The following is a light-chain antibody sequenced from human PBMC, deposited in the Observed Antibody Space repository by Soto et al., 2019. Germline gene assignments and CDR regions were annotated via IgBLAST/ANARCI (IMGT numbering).Light chain of an antibody. CDR1: SSDVGGYNY. J-gene: IGLJ1*01. CDR2: EVY. V-gene: IGLV2-8*01. Sequence: QSALTQPPSASGSPGQSVAISCTGTSSDVGGYNYVSWYQLQPGKAPKLMIYEVYKRPSGVPDRFSGSKSGNTASLTVSGLQAEDEADYYCSSYVGSNNYVFGTGTKLTVL. CDR3: SSYVGSNNYV.